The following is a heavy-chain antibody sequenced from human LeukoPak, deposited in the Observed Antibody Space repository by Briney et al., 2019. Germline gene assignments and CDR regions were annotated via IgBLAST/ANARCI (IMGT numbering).Heavy chain of an antibody. CDR1: RFTFANYA. D-gene: IGHD1-26*01. CDR2: VSDSGDST. J-gene: IGHJ4*02. CDR3: ASRRVRANLPFDY. V-gene: IGHV3-23*01. Sequence: PGGSLRLSCAASRFTFANYAMSWVRQAPGKGLEWISTVSDSGDSTYYADSVKGRFTISRDNSKNTLYLQMNSLRAEDTAVYYCASRRVRANLPFDYWGQGTLVTVSS.